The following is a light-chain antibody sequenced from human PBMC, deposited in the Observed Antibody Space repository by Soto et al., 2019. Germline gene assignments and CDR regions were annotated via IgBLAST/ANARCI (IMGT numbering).Light chain of an antibody. CDR3: SSYTSSSSV. V-gene: IGLV2-14*01. CDR1: SSDVGGYNY. J-gene: IGLJ1*01. Sequence: ALTQPASVSGTPGQSITISCTGTSSDVGGYNYVSWYQQHPGKAPKLMIYDVSNRPSGVSNRFSGSKSGNTASLTIPGLQAEDEADYYCSSYTSSSSVFGTGTKVTVL. CDR2: DVS.